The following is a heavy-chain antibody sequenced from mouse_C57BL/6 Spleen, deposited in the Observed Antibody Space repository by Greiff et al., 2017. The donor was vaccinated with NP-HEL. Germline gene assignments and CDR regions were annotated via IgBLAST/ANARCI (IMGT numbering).Heavy chain of an antibody. CDR3: ARNGGWEDY. D-gene: IGHD4-1*01. Sequence: EVQLQQSGPELVKPGASVKISCKASGYTFTDYYMNWVKQSHGKSLEWIGDINPNNGGTSYNQKFKGKATLTVDKSSSTAYMELRSLTSEDSAVYYCARNGGWEDYWGQGTTLTVAS. J-gene: IGHJ2*01. CDR2: INPNNGGT. V-gene: IGHV1-26*01. CDR1: GYTFTDYY.